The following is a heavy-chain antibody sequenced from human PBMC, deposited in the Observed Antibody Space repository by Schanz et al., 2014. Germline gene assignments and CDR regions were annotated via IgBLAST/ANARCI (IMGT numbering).Heavy chain of an antibody. Sequence: EVQLVESGGGLVQPGGSLRLSCAASGFSFNNYWMTWFRQAPGKGLEWVANIIHDGSEKFYVDSVKGRFTIFRDNAKNSLYLQMDALRAEDTAVYYCARDLRNSRPSYYDQWGQGTLVTVSA. D-gene: IGHD6-13*01. CDR2: IIHDGSEK. CDR3: ARDLRNSRPSYYDQ. CDR1: GFSFNNYW. V-gene: IGHV3-7*01. J-gene: IGHJ4*02.